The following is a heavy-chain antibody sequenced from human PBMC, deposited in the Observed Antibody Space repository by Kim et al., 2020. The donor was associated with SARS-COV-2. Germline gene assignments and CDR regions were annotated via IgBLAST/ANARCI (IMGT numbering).Heavy chain of an antibody. D-gene: IGHD6-13*01. V-gene: IGHV1-18*04. CDR3: ARDLRIAAAAGGLGY. J-gene: IGHJ4*02. CDR2: ISAYNGNT. CDR1: GYTFTSYG. Sequence: ASVKVSCKASGYTFTSYGISWVRQAPGQGLEWMGWISAYNGNTNYAQKLQGRVTMTTDTSTSTAYMELRSLRSDDTAVYYCARDLRIAAAAGGLGYWGQGTLVTVSS.